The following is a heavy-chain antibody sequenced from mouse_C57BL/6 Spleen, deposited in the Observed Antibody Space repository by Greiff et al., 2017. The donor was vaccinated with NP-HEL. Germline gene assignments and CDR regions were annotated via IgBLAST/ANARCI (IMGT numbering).Heavy chain of an antibody. D-gene: IGHD2-3*01. CDR3: ARSDDGYYRAWFAY. V-gene: IGHV1-7*01. J-gene: IGHJ3*01. CDR1: GYTFTSYW. Sequence: VQRVESGAELAKPGASVKLSCKASGYTFTSYWMHWVKQRPGQGLEWIGYINPSSGYTKYNQKFKDKATLTADKSSSTAYMQLSSLTYEDSAVYYCARSDDGYYRAWFAYWGQGTLVTVSA. CDR2: INPSSGYT.